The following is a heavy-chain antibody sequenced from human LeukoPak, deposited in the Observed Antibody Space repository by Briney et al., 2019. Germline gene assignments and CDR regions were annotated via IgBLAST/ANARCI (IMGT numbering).Heavy chain of an antibody. CDR2: FDPEDGQT. Sequence: ASVKVSCKVSGNTLSDFSIHWVRQAPGKGLEWMGGFDPEDGQTDYAETFQDRVTMTEDSSTGTAYMDLHTLRSEDTAIYYCATSINYNDYAFDSWGQGTLVTVSS. D-gene: IGHD4-17*01. CDR1: GNTLSDFS. CDR3: ATSINYNDYAFDS. V-gene: IGHV1-24*01. J-gene: IGHJ4*02.